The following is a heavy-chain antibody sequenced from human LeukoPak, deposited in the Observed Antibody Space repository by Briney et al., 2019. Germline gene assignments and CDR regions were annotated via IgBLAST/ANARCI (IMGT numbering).Heavy chain of an antibody. Sequence: GASVKVSCKASGYTFTSYGISWVRQAPGQGLEWMGWISAYNGNTNYAQKLQGRVTMTTDTSTSTAYMELSSLRFEDTAVYYCARVPKQFGEPLYYFDYWGQGTLVTVSS. J-gene: IGHJ4*02. D-gene: IGHD3-10*01. CDR3: ARVPKQFGEPLYYFDY. V-gene: IGHV1-18*01. CDR2: ISAYNGNT. CDR1: GYTFTSYG.